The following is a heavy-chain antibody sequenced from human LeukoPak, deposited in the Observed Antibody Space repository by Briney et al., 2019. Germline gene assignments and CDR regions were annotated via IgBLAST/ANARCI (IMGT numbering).Heavy chain of an antibody. CDR3: ARRWIQLWYGY. Sequence: PSETLSLTRAVYGGSFSGYYWSWIRQPPGKGLEWIGEINHSGSTNYNPSLKSRVTMSVDTSENQFSLKLSSVTAADTAVYYCARRWIQLWYGYWGQGTLVTVSS. J-gene: IGHJ4*02. CDR1: GGSFSGYY. V-gene: IGHV4-34*01. D-gene: IGHD5-18*01. CDR2: INHSGST.